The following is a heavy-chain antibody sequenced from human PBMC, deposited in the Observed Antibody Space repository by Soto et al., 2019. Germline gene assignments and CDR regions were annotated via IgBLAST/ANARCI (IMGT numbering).Heavy chain of an antibody. CDR3: ARLAPYSNSPYYYYGMDV. J-gene: IGHJ6*02. V-gene: IGHV4-30-4*01. CDR2: IYYSGST. Sequence: QVQLQESGPGLVKPSQTLSLTCTVSGGSITSGDYYWSWIRQPPGKGLEWIGYIYYSGSTYYNPSLKSRVTISVDTSKNQFSLKLSSVTAADTAVYYCARLAPYSNSPYYYYGMDVWGQGTTVTVSS. D-gene: IGHD4-4*01. CDR1: GGSITSGDYY.